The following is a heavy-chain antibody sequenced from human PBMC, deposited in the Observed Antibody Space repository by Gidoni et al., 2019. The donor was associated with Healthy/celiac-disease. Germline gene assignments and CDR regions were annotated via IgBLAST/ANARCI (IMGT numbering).Heavy chain of an antibody. CDR2: ISGSGGST. V-gene: IGHV3-23*01. Sequence: EVQLLESGGGLVQPGGSLRLSRAASGFTFSSYAMSWVRQAPGKGLEWVSAISGSGGSTYYADSVKGRFTISRDNSKNTLYLQMNSLRAEDTAVYYCAKNTYYDFWSGYYDFDYWGQGTLVTVSS. CDR1: GFTFSSYA. J-gene: IGHJ4*02. D-gene: IGHD3-3*01. CDR3: AKNTYYDFWSGYYDFDY.